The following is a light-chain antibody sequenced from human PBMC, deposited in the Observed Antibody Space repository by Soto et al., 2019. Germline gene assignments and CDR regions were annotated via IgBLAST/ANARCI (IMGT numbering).Light chain of an antibody. CDR2: TAS. Sequence: DIQMTQSPSSLSASVGDRVTITCRTSHDIGRDLAWYQQKPGKAPKLLISTASTLQSGVPSRFSGSGSGTEFTLTISSLQPEDFATYYCQQLNNYPRTFGQGTKVDIK. CDR3: QQLNNYPRT. CDR1: HDIGRD. J-gene: IGKJ1*01. V-gene: IGKV1-9*01.